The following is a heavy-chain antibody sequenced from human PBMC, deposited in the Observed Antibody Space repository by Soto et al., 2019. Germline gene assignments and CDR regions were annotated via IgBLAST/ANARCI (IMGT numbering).Heavy chain of an antibody. J-gene: IGHJ4*02. D-gene: IGHD5-12*01. CDR1: GGSISGYH. CDR3: AGRIVATETFDY. V-gene: IGHV4-59*08. Sequence: SETLSLTCSISGGSISGYHWNWIRQTPGKGVEWIGYFHNSGNPKYSSSLKSRVTISVDTSKNQLSLTVSPVTAADTAVYYCAGRIVATETFDYWGQGTLVTVSS. CDR2: FHNSGNP.